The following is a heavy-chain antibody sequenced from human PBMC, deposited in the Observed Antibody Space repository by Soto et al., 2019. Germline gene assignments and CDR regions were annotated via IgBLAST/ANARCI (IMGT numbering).Heavy chain of an antibody. D-gene: IGHD3-10*01. V-gene: IGHV4-30-2*01. J-gene: IGHJ5*02. CDR2: IYHSGST. CDR3: ARGNTMVRGVRTWWFDT. CDR1: GGSISSGGYS. Sequence: SETLSLTCAVSGGSISSGGYSWSWIRQPPGKGLEWIGYIYHSGSTYYNPSLKSRVTISVDRSKNQFSLKLSSVTAADTAVYYCARGNTMVRGVRTWWFDTWGQGTLVTVSS.